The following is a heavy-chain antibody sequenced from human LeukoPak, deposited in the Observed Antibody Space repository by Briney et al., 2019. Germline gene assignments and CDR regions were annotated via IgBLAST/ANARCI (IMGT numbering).Heavy chain of an antibody. J-gene: IGHJ6*03. Sequence: ASVKVSCKASGYTFTGYYMHWVRQAPGQGLEWMGWINPNSGGTNYAQKFQGRVTMTRDTSISTAYMELSRLRSDDTAVYYCARAYSSITIFGVARTMDVWGKGTTVTVSS. CDR2: INPNSGGT. CDR3: ARAYSSITIFGVARTMDV. V-gene: IGHV1-2*02. CDR1: GYTFTGYY. D-gene: IGHD3-3*01.